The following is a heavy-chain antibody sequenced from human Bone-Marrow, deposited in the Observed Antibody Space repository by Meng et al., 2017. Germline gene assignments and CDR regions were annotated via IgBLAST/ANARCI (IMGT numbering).Heavy chain of an antibody. V-gene: IGHV3-30*04. Sequence: GESLKISCAASGFTFSSYAMHWVRPAPGKGLEWVAVISYDGSNKYYADSVKGRFTISRDNSKNTLYLQMNSLRAEDTAVYYCARTLKDYNYDILTGYYSPDAFDIWGQGTMVTVSS. CDR1: GFTFSSYA. D-gene: IGHD3-9*01. CDR2: ISYDGSNK. CDR3: ARTLKDYNYDILTGYYSPDAFDI. J-gene: IGHJ3*02.